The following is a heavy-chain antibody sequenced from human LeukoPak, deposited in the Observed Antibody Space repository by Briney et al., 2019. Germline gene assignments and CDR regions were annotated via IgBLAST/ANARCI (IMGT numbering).Heavy chain of an antibody. Sequence: LGGSLRLSCAASGFTFSSYAMSWVRQAPGKGLEWVSAISGSGGSTYYADSVKGRFTISRDNSKNTLYLQMNSLRAEDTAVYYCAKDLYYDSSGYYPGLGWFDPWGQGTLVTVS. D-gene: IGHD3-22*01. J-gene: IGHJ5*02. CDR1: GFTFSSYA. CDR3: AKDLYYDSSGYYPGLGWFDP. CDR2: ISGSGGST. V-gene: IGHV3-23*01.